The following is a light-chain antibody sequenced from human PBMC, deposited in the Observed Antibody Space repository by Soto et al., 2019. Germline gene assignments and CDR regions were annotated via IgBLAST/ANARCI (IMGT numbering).Light chain of an antibody. CDR3: SSYTSSSTYV. CDR2: EVS. V-gene: IGLV2-14*01. Sequence: QSALTQPASVSGSPGQSITISCTGTSSDVGGYNYVSWYQQYPGKAPKLMIYEVSNRPSGVSNRFSGSKSGNTASLTISGLQAEDEADYYCSSYTSSSTYVFVAGTQLTVL. CDR1: SSDVGGYNY. J-gene: IGLJ1*01.